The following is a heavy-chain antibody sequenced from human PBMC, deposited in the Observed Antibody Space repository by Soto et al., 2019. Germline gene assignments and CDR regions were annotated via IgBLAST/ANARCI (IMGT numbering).Heavy chain of an antibody. CDR1: GRSISSVNYY. Sequence: QVQLQESGPGLVKPSKTLSLTCTVSGRSISSVNYYWSWIRQPPGKGLEWIGYIYYSGSTYYNPSLRSRVTISVDTSKNQFSLKLSSVTAADTAVYYCARYGSGECNRGSCYSPFDYWGQGTLVTVSS. V-gene: IGHV4-30-4*01. J-gene: IGHJ4*02. D-gene: IGHD2-15*01. CDR3: ARYGSGECNRGSCYSPFDY. CDR2: IYYSGST.